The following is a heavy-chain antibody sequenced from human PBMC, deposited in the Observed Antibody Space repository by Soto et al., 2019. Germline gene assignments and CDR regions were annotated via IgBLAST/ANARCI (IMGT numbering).Heavy chain of an antibody. CDR3: ARDPRYCSGGSCYPASFDY. D-gene: IGHD2-15*01. CDR1: GFTVSSNY. V-gene: IGHV3-66*01. CDR2: IYSGGST. Sequence: EVQLVESGGGLVQPGGSLRLSCAASGFTVSSNYMSWVRQAPGKGLEWVSVIYSGGSTYYADSVKCRFTISRDNSKNTLYLQMNSLRAEDTAVYYCARDPRYCSGGSCYPASFDYWGQGTLVTVSS. J-gene: IGHJ4*02.